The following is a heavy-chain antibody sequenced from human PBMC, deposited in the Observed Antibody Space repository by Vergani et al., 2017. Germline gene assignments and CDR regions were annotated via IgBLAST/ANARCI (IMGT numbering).Heavy chain of an antibody. V-gene: IGHV3-23*01. Sequence: EVQLLESGGGSAQPGESLRLSCVASGFTFTALGLNWVRQGPGKGLEWVSGISGQNFRTHYADSVKGRFTISRDDSKNTVYLQINSLRAEDTAFYYCADLYVDGGFSPFWGQGTLVTVSS. CDR3: ADLYVDGGFSPF. CDR2: ISGQNFRT. D-gene: IGHD2-15*01. CDR1: GFTFTALG. J-gene: IGHJ4*02.